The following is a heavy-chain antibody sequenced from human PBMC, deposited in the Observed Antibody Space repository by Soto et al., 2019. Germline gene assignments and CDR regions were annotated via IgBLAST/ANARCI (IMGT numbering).Heavy chain of an antibody. CDR1: GFTFSSYA. CDR3: AKTYCTNGVCYRRAFDI. J-gene: IGHJ3*02. V-gene: IGHV3-23*01. CDR2: ISGSGGST. Sequence: GGSLRLSCAASGFTFSSYAMSWVRQAPGKGLEWVSAISGSGGSTYYADSVKGRFTISRDNSKNTLYLQMNSLRAEDTAVYYCAKTYCTNGVCYRRAFDIWGQGTMVTVSS. D-gene: IGHD2-8*01.